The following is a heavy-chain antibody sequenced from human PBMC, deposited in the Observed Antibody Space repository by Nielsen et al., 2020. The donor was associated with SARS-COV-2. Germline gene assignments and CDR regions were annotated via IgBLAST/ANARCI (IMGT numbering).Heavy chain of an antibody. CDR2: IPYDGSNK. J-gene: IGHJ4*02. D-gene: IGHD6-19*01. V-gene: IGHV3-30-3*01. CDR3: ARDGSGWYIGY. CDR1: GFTFSSYA. Sequence: GGSLRLSCAASGFTFSSYAMHWVRQAPGKGLEWVAVIPYDGSNKYYADSVKGRFTISRDNSKNTLYLQMNSLRAEDTAVYYCARDGSGWYIGYWGQGTLVTVSS.